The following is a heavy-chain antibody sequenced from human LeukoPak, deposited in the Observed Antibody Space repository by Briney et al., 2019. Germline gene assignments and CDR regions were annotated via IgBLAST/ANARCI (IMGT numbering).Heavy chain of an antibody. CDR3: ARDGLVLRFLEWLSRDMDV. V-gene: IGHV4-4*07. Sequence: SETLSLTCTVSGDSISSYFWTWIRQPAGKGLEWIGRIYASGITNYNPSLRSRVTMSVDTSKNQFSLKLSSVTAADTAVYYCARDGLVLRFLEWLSRDMDVWGKGTTVTVSS. J-gene: IGHJ6*03. CDR2: IYASGIT. D-gene: IGHD3-3*01. CDR1: GDSISSYF.